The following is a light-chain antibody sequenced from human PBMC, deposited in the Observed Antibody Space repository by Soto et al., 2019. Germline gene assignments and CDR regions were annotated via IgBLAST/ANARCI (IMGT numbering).Light chain of an antibody. V-gene: IGKV3-11*01. CDR2: AAS. CDR3: QQRSNWPPGVVT. J-gene: IGKJ3*01. CDR1: QSVSSS. Sequence: EIVLTQSPATLSLSPGERATLSCRASQSVSSSLAWYQQKPGQAPRLLVYAASNRATGIPARFSGSGSETDFTLTISSLEPEDFAVYYCQQRSNWPPGVVTFGPGTKVDLK.